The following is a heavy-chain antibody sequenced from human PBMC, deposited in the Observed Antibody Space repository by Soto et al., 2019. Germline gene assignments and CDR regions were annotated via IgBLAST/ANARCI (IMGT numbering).Heavy chain of an antibody. D-gene: IGHD4-17*01. Sequence: SETLSLTCTVSRGSISSYYWSWIRQPPGKGLEWIGYIYYSGSTNYNSSLKSRVTISVDTSKNQFSLRLSSVTAADTAVYYCTRSMTTVTTYAFDIWGHGTMVTVSS. CDR2: IYYSGST. CDR3: TRSMTTVTTYAFDI. V-gene: IGHV4-59*12. CDR1: RGSISSYY. J-gene: IGHJ3*02.